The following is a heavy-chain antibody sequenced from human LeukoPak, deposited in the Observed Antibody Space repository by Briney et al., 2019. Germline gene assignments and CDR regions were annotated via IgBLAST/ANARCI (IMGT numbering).Heavy chain of an antibody. CDR1: GFTFSSYG. CDR3: AKTNGYFDQ. V-gene: IGHV3-23*01. Sequence: GGSLRLSCAASGFTFSSYGMTWLRQTPAKGLEWVSAISGSGETTYYSDSVKGRFTISRDNSKNTLFLQMNSLRVEDAAMYYCAKTNGYFDQWGQGTLVAVSS. CDR2: ISGSGETT. J-gene: IGHJ4*02. D-gene: IGHD2-8*01.